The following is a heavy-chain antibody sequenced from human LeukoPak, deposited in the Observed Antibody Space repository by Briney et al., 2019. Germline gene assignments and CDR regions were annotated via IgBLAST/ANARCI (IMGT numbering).Heavy chain of an antibody. CDR3: AEVIDD. J-gene: IGHJ4*02. V-gene: IGHV3-23*01. CDR1: GVTFRSDA. CDR2: VSGSGGST. Sequence: GGSLRLSCAASGVTFRSDAMCGGCHGGGKGLEWVSAVSGSGGSTYYADSVQGRFTTSRDNSKNTLYLQMNSLRAEDTAVYHCAEVIDDWGQGTLVTVSS.